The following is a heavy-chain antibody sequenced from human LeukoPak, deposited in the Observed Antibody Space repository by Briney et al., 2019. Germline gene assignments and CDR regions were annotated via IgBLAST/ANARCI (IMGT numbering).Heavy chain of an antibody. D-gene: IGHD6-19*01. V-gene: IGHV1-18*04. Sequence: ASVKVSCRASGYTFTGYYIHWVRQAPGQGLEWMGWISGYNGDTNYAQKLQGRVTMTTDTSTSTAYMELRSLKSDDTAVYYCARDLSSGSTLIPSNWFDPWGQGTLVTVSS. CDR3: ARDLSSGSTLIPSNWFDP. CDR2: ISGYNGDT. CDR1: GYTFTGYY. J-gene: IGHJ5*02.